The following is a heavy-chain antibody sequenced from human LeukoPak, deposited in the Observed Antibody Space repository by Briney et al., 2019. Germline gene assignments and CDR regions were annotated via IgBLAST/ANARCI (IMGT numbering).Heavy chain of an antibody. D-gene: IGHD3-9*01. Sequence: SETLSLTCSVSGGSISSSSYYWGWIRHPPGKGLEWIGSIYYSGSMYYNPSLKGRLTIFVDTSKNQFSLKLSSVTAADTAVYFCAQKKSYDILTGYWYFDYWGQGILVTVSS. V-gene: IGHV4-39*01. CDR3: AQKKSYDILTGYWYFDY. CDR2: IYYSGSM. CDR1: GGSISSSSYY. J-gene: IGHJ4*02.